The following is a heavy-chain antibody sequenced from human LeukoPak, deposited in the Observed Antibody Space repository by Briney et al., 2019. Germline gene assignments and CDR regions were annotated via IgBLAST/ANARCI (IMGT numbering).Heavy chain of an antibody. V-gene: IGHV1-69*04. CDR2: IIPIFGIA. CDR1: GGTFSSYA. Sequence: ASVKVSCTASGGTFSSYAISWVRQAPGQGLEWMGRIIPIFGIANSAQKFQGRVTITADKSTSTAYMELSSLRSEDTAVYYCARDLSGDGYPGYWGQGTLVTVSS. D-gene: IGHD5-24*01. CDR3: ARDLSGDGYPGY. J-gene: IGHJ4*02.